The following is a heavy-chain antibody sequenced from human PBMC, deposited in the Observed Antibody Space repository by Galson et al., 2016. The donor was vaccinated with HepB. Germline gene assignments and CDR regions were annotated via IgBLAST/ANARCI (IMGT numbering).Heavy chain of an antibody. J-gene: IGHJ6*02. CDR3: ARPYTYYFGSGSYFDVLHYGMDV. CDR2: ISASSGTI. D-gene: IGHD3-10*01. CDR1: GLRFSDYN. V-gene: IGHV3-48*01. Sequence: SLRLSCAASGLRFSDYNMYWVRQAPGRGLEWVAYISASSGTIYYAASVKGRFTISSDNANNSLSLQMNSLRAEDTAFYYCARPYTYYFGSGSYFDVLHYGMDVWGQGTTVTVSS.